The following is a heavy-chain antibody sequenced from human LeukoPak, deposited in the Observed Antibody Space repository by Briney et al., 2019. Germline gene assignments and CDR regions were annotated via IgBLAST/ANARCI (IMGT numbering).Heavy chain of an antibody. CDR1: GYTFTGYY. D-gene: IGHD3-10*01. CDR2: INPNSGGT. CDR3: SRDGGLLWCGELLSPGDY. Sequence: GASVKVSCKASGYTFTGYYMHWVRHAPGQGLEWRGWINPNSGGTNYAQKFQGRVTMTRDTSISTAYMELSRLRSDDTAVYYCSRDGGLLWCGELLSPGDYWGQGTLVTVSS. J-gene: IGHJ4*02. V-gene: IGHV1-2*02.